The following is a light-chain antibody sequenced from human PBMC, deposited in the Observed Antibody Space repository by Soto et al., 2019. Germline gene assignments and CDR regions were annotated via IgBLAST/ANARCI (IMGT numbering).Light chain of an antibody. V-gene: IGKV1-39*01. Sequence: DIQMTQSPSSLSASVGDRVTITCRASQSIRSYLNWYQQKPGKAPKVLIYAASSLQSGVPSRFSGSGSGTDFTLTISSLQPEVFATYYCQQSDSTPITFGQGTRLEIK. CDR3: QQSDSTPIT. J-gene: IGKJ5*01. CDR2: AAS. CDR1: QSIRSY.